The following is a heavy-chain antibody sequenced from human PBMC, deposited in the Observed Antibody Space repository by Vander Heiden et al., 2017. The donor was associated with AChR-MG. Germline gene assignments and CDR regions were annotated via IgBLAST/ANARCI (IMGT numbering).Heavy chain of an antibody. Sequence: QVQLVQSGAEVKKPGASVKLYCQPSGYHCSNHLMHWVRQAPGQGLEWIVIINPSGDSTTYAQRFQGRVTMTRDTSTSTLYMELSSLRSEDTAVYYCAGGGLYGGSYYVLADWGQGTLVTVSS. V-gene: IGHV1-46*01. CDR2: INPSGDST. J-gene: IGHJ4*02. CDR3: AGGGLYGGSYYVLAD. D-gene: IGHD1-26*01. CDR1: GYHCSNHL.